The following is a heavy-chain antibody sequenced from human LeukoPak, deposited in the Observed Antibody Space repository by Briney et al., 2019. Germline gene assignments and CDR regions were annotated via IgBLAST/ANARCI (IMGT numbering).Heavy chain of an antibody. J-gene: IGHJ4*02. V-gene: IGHV1-2*02. Sequence: ASVKVSCKASGYTFTGYYMHWVRQAPGQGLEWMGWINPNSGGTNYAQKFQGRVTMTRDTSISTAYMELSRLRSDDTAVYYRARDRDSSSPNYFDYWGQGTLVTVSS. CDR2: INPNSGGT. CDR3: ARDRDSSSPNYFDY. CDR1: GYTFTGYY. D-gene: IGHD6-13*01.